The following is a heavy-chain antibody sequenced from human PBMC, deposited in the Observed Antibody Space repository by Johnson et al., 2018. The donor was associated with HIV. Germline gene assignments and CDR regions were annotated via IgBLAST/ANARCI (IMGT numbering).Heavy chain of an antibody. CDR3: ARDTGGGEPYDI. J-gene: IGHJ3*02. D-gene: IGHD2-21*01. CDR1: GFTFSSYA. Sequence: QVQPVESGGGVAQPGRSPRLSCAASGFTFSSYAMHWVRQAPGNGLEWVAVISYDGSNTSSADSVKGRFTISRDNSKNTLNLQMNSLKAEDTAVYYCARDTGGGEPYDIWGQGTMVTVSS. V-gene: IGHV3-30*04. CDR2: ISYDGSNT.